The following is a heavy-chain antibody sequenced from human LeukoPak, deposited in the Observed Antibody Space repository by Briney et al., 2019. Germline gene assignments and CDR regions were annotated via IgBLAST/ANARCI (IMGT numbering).Heavy chain of an antibody. CDR2: MNPNSGNT. CDR3: AKDPYVVVTANQVDY. D-gene: IGHD2-21*02. J-gene: IGHJ4*02. V-gene: IGHV1-8*01. CDR1: GYTFTSYD. Sequence: ASVKVSCKASGYTFTSYDINWVRQATGQGLEWMGWMNPNSGNTGYAQKFQGRVTMTRNTSISTAYMELSSLRSEDTAVYYCAKDPYVVVTANQVDYWGQGTLVTVSS.